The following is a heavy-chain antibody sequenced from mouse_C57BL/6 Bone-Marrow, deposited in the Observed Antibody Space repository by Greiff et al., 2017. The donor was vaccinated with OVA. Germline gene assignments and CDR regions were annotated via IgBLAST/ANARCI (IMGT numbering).Heavy chain of an antibody. J-gene: IGHJ2*01. V-gene: IGHV3-6*01. Sequence: ESGPGLVKPSQSLSLTCSVTGYSITSGYYWNWIRQFPGNKLEWMGYISYDGSNNYHPSLKNRISITRDTSKNQFFLKLNSVTTENTATYYCAREGLGDYWGEGTTLTVSS. CDR2: ISYDGSN. CDR1: GYSITSGYY. CDR3: AREGLGDY. D-gene: IGHD4-1*01.